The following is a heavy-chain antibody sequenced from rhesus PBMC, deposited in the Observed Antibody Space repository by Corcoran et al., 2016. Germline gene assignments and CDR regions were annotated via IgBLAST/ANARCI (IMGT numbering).Heavy chain of an antibody. Sequence: EVQLVETGGGLVQPGGSLRLSCAASGCTFTKYDMNWVRQAPRKGLEGISCIIYTGASTHYANSVKGRFTISRDTSKNTLSLQMNSLRVEDTAVYYCAQDGVAAGTQYFGFWGQGALVTVSS. CDR3: AQDGVAAGTQYFGF. V-gene: IGHV3S5*01. D-gene: IGHD6-31*01. CDR2: IIYTGAST. J-gene: IGHJ1*01. CDR1: GCTFTKYD.